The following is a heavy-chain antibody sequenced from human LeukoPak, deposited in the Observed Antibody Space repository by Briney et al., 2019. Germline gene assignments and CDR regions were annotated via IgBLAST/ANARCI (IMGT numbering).Heavy chain of an antibody. J-gene: IGHJ4*02. Sequence: PSETLSLTCTVPGGSISSGNYYWSWIRQPAGQGLEWIGRIWADGAPTYRPSLKSRVSISVDVSKNQFSLRLTSVTAADTAVYYCARGRDSRGYQFMGFDSWGQGTLVTVSS. V-gene: IGHV4-61*02. CDR3: ARGRDSRGYQFMGFDS. CDR2: IWADGAP. CDR1: GGSISSGNYY. D-gene: IGHD3-22*01.